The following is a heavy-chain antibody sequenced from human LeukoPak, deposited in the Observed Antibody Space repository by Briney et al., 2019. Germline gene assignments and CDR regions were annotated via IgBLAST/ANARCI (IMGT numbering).Heavy chain of an antibody. CDR1: GFTFSSYS. D-gene: IGHD3-22*01. V-gene: IGHV3-21*01. J-gene: IGHJ3*02. CDR2: ISSSSSYI. Sequence: GGSLRLSCAASGFTFSSYSMNWVRQAPGKGLEWVSSISSSSSYIYYADSVKGRFTISRDNAKNSLYLQMNSLRAEDTAVYYCARPPRYYDSSGYYDAFDIGGKGKMVTVSS. CDR3: ARPPRYYDSSGYYDAFDI.